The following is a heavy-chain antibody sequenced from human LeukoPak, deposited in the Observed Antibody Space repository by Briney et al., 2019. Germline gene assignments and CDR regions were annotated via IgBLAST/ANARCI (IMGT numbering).Heavy chain of an antibody. V-gene: IGHV3-11*04. CDR3: ATNFLYYYGSGSSYYYMDV. CDR1: GFTFSDYY. CDR2: ISSSGSTI. J-gene: IGHJ6*03. Sequence: GGSLRLSCAASGFTFSDYYMSWIRQAPGKGLEWVSYISSSGSTIYYADPVKGRFTISRDNAKNSLYLQMNSLRAEDTAVYYCATNFLYYYGSGSSYYYMDVWGKGTTVTVSS. D-gene: IGHD3-10*01.